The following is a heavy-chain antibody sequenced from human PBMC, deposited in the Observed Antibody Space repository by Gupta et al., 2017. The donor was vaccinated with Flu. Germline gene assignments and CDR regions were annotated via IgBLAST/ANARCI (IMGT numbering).Heavy chain of an antibody. J-gene: IGHJ6*02. CDR2: ISWNSGSI. CDR1: GFTFDDYA. V-gene: IGHV3-9*01. CDR3: AKDLGYSSSPAVLGPGYYGMDV. D-gene: IGHD6-6*01. Sequence: EVQLVESGGGLVQPGRSLRLSCAASGFTFDDYAMHWVRQAPGKGLEWVSGISWNSGSIGYADSVKGRFTISRDNAKNSLYLQMNSLRAEDTALYYCAKDLGYSSSPAVLGPGYYGMDVWGQGTTVTVSS.